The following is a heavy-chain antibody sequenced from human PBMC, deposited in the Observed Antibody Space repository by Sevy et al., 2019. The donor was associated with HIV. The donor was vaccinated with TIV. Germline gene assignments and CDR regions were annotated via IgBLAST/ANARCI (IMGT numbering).Heavy chain of an antibody. J-gene: IGHJ3*01. D-gene: IGHD3-10*02. CDR3: AKALNPALESMLEGNLRSLKGFDV. CDR1: GFTFNTHA. V-gene: IGHV3-23*01. CDR2: ISGPGYGT. Sequence: GGSLRLSCAASGFTFNTHAMNWVRQAPGKGLEWVSVISGPGYGTNYADSVKGRFTIPRDNAKNTLFLQMNSLRDDNTAVYYCAKALNPALESMLEGNLRSLKGFDVWGQGTMVTVSS.